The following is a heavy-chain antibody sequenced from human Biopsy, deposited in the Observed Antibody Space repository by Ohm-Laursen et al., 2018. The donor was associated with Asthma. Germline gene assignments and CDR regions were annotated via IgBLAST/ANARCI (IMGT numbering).Heavy chain of an antibody. Sequence: SSAKLSCKSLGGTFNAYVIGWGRQAPGQGLEWMGGINSVFGTTTYPQKFQDRVTITADDSTSTVYMELSSLRSEDTAVYYCARKAGSCISRTCYSLDFWGQGTLVTVSS. CDR3: ARKAGSCISRTCYSLDF. CDR1: GGTFNAYV. V-gene: IGHV1-69*01. J-gene: IGHJ4*02. D-gene: IGHD2-2*01. CDR2: INSVFGTT.